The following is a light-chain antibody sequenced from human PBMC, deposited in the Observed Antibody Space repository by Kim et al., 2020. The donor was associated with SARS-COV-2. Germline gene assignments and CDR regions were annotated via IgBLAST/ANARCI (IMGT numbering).Light chain of an antibody. CDR2: EVS. J-gene: IGLJ2*01. Sequence: QSITLSCTGTSSDVGSYNLVSWYQQHPGQAPKLMIYEVSKRPSGVSNRFSGSKSGNTASLTISGLQAEDEADYYCCSYAGSSTSVVFGGGTQLTVL. V-gene: IGLV2-23*02. CDR3: CSYAGSSTSVV. CDR1: SSDVGSYNL.